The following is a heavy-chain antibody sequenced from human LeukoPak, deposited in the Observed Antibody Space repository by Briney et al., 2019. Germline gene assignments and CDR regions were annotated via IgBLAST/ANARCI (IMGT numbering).Heavy chain of an antibody. V-gene: IGHV3-74*01. J-gene: IGHJ4*02. CDR2: LNSDGIST. D-gene: IGHD3-10*01. Sequence: GGSLRLSCAASGFTFSSYWMHWVRQAPGKGLVWVSRLNSDGISTSYADSVKGRFTISRDNAKNTLYLQMNSLRAEDTAVYYCARDRIEYTYGTGFDYWGQGTLVTVSS. CDR3: ARDRIEYTYGTGFDY. CDR1: GFTFSSYW.